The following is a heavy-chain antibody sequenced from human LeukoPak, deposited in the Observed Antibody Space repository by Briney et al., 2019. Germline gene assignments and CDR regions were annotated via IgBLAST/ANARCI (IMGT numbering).Heavy chain of an antibody. CDR3: ARESWHIVVVPAAILRGKPYYYYYMDV. V-gene: IGHV1-18*01. Sequence: ASVKVSCKPYGYTFNTYGITWVRQAPGQGLEWMGWISPYNGNTNYAQKFQGRVTITTDESTSTAYMELSSLRSEDTAVYYCARESWHIVVVPAAILRGKPYYYYYMDVWGKGTTVTVSS. J-gene: IGHJ6*03. CDR1: GYTFNTYG. CDR2: ISPYNGNT. D-gene: IGHD2-2*02.